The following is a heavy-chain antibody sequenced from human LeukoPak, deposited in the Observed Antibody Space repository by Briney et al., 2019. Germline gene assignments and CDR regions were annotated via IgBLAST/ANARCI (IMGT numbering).Heavy chain of an antibody. CDR1: EFTFSNYW. D-gene: IGHD4-17*01. CDR2: IKQDGSGT. Sequence: AGGSLRLSCAASEFTFSNYWMSWVRLAPGKGMEWVTNIKQDGSGTHYVDSVKGRFTISRDNAKNSLYLQMNSLRAEDTAVYYCAGCSTVTTYYYSYYMDIWGKGTTVTVSS. J-gene: IGHJ6*03. CDR3: AGCSTVTTYYYSYYMDI. V-gene: IGHV3-7*01.